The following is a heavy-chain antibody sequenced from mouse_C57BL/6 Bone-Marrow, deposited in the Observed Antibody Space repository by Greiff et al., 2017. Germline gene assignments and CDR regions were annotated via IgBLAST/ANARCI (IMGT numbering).Heavy chain of an antibody. J-gene: IGHJ1*03. D-gene: IGHD2-5*01. CDR3: AGPYDSNDGYFDV. CDR1: GYTFTSYW. V-gene: IGHV1-55*01. Sequence: QVQLQQPGAELVKPGASVKMSCKASGYTFTSYWIPWVKQRPGQGLEWIGDIYPGNGSTNYNEKFKSKATLTVDTSSSTAYMQLSSLTSEDSAVYYCAGPYDSNDGYFDVWGRGTTVTVSA. CDR2: IYPGNGST.